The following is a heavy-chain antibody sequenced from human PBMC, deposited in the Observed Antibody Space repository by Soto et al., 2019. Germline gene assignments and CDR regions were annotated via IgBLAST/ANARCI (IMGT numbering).Heavy chain of an antibody. CDR3: ARGITGTRPYYLDY. V-gene: IGHV3-21*01. CDR2: ISSTSSYI. CDR1: GFTFSTYA. D-gene: IGHD1-7*01. Sequence: GSLRLSCAASGFTFSTYAIHWVRQAPEKGLEWVSSISSTSSYIYYADSVKGRFTISRDNANNSLHLQMHGLRAEDTALYYCARGITGTRPYYLDYWGQGTLVTVSS. J-gene: IGHJ4*02.